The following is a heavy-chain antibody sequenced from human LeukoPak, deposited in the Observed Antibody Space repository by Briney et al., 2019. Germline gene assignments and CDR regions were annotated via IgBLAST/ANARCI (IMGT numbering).Heavy chain of an antibody. CDR1: GSYW. D-gene: IGHD2/OR15-2a*01. V-gene: IGHV3-74*01. Sequence: GGSLRLSCAASGSYWMHWVRQAPGKGLVWVSHINSDGSWTSYADSVKGRFTISKDNAKNTVYLQMNNLGAEDTAVYYCVSFYETYWGRGTLVTVSS. CDR3: VSFYETY. J-gene: IGHJ4*02. CDR2: INSDGSWT.